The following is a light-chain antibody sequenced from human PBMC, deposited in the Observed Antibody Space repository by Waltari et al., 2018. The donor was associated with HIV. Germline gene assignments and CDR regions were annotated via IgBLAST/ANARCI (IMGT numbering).Light chain of an antibody. CDR2: GAS. V-gene: IGKV1-39*01. Sequence: DINMTQSPSSLSASVGDRVTITCRASQSIITYLNWYHQSPGKAPTLLIFGASTPHDGASSRFSGSGSETDFTLSIAGLQREDSGTYFCQQTFSPPRRFGPGT. J-gene: IGKJ2*01. CDR1: QSIITY. CDR3: QQTFSPPRR.